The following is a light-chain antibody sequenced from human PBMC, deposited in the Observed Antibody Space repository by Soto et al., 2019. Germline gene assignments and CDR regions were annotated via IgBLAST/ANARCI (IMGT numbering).Light chain of an antibody. CDR2: GAS. CDR1: QGIRND. J-gene: IGKJ2*01. CDR3: LQDYNYPYT. Sequence: AIQMTQSPSSLSASVGDRVTITCRASQGIRNDLGWYQQKPGKAPKFLIYGASSLQSGVPSRFSGSESGTDFTLTINSLQPEDFATYYCLQDYNYPYTFGQGTKLEIK. V-gene: IGKV1-6*01.